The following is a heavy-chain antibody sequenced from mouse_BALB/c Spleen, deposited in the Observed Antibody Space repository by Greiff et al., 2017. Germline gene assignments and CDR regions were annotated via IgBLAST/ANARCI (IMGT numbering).Heavy chain of an antibody. CDR3: ARWAVPYYAMDY. J-gene: IGHJ4*01. D-gene: IGHD1-1*01. V-gene: IGHV1S56*01. CDR1: GYTFTSYD. Sequence: VQLQESGPELVKPGAFVKISCTASGYTFTSYDINWVKQRPGQGLEWIGWIYPGDGSTKYNEKFKGKATLTADKSSSTAYMQLSSLTSENSAVYFCARWAVPYYAMDYWGQGTSVTVSS. CDR2: IYPGDGST.